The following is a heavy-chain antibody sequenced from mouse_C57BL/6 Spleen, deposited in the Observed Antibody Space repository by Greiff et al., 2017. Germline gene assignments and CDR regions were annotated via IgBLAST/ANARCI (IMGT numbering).Heavy chain of an antibody. D-gene: IGHD1-1*01. V-gene: IGHV10-1*01. CDR2: IRSKNNNYAT. CDR1: GFSFNTYA. CDR3: VRHRAYYGSPYWYFDV. Sequence: EVKLVESGGGLVQPKGSLKFSCAASGFSFNTYAMNWVRQAPGKGLEWVARIRSKNNNYATYYAESVKDRFTISRDESESMLYLQMNNLKTEDTAVYYCVRHRAYYGSPYWYFDVWGTGTTVTVSS. J-gene: IGHJ1*03.